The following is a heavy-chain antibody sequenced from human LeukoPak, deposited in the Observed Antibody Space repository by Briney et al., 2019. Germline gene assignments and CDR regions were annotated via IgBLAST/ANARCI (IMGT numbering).Heavy chain of an antibody. CDR3: AGEYQLLIDWFDP. Sequence: PSETLSLTCTVTGGSLTDFTYYWGWIRQPPGKGLEWIGSIYYSGSTYYNPSLKSRVTISVDTSKNQFSLKLSSVTAADTAVYYCAGEYQLLIDWFDPWGQGTLVTVSS. J-gene: IGHJ5*02. CDR2: IYYSGST. D-gene: IGHD2-2*01. CDR1: GGSLTDFTYY. V-gene: IGHV4-39*02.